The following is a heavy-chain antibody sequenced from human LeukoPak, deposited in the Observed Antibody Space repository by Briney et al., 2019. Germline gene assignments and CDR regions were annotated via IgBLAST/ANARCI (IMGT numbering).Heavy chain of an antibody. D-gene: IGHD6-19*01. J-gene: IGHJ4*01. V-gene: IGHV4-59*01. Sequence: SETLSLTCTVSGGSISNYYWSWIRQPPGKGLEWLVYIYYNGSTNYNPSLNSRVTISVDTSKNQFSLKLSSVTAADTAVYYCARGRLVDFDCWGQGTLVTVSS. CDR2: IYYNGST. CDR1: GGSISNYY. CDR3: ARGRLVDFDC.